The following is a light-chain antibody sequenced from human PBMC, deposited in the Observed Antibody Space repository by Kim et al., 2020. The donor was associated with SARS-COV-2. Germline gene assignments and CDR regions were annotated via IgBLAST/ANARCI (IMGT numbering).Light chain of an antibody. V-gene: IGKV3-15*01. Sequence: EIVMTQSPATLSVSPGERATLSCRASQSIRSNLAWYQQTPGQAPRLLISDASTRATGIPARFSGSGSGTEFTLTISSLQSEDFAVYYCQLYTTWPPFTFGQGTTVDIK. CDR3: QLYTTWPPFT. J-gene: IGKJ1*01. CDR2: DAS. CDR1: QSIRSN.